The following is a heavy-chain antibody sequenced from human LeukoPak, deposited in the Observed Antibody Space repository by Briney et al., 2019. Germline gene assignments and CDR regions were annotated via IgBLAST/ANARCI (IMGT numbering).Heavy chain of an antibody. J-gene: IGHJ4*02. CDR3: ARVGVDSSGYYLLDY. D-gene: IGHD3-22*01. CDR1: GGSISSYY. V-gene: IGHV4-59*01. Sequence: NASETLSLTCTVSGGSISSYYWSWIRQPPGKGLEWIGYIYYSGSTNYNPSLKSRATISVDTSKNQFSLKLSSVTAADTAVYYCARVGVDSSGYYLLDYWGQGTLVTVSS. CDR2: IYYSGST.